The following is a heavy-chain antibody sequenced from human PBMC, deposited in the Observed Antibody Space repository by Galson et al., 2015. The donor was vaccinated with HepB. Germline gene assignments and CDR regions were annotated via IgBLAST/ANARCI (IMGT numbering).Heavy chain of an antibody. CDR1: GYTFTGNY. J-gene: IGHJ6*03. CDR2: TNPNSGGT. CDR3: AREKWEPEYYYMDV. V-gene: IGHV1-2*02. D-gene: IGHD1-26*01. Sequence: SVKVSCKASGYTFTGNYIHWVRQAPGQGLEWMGWTNPNSGGTNFAQKFQGRVTMTRDTSISTAYMELSRLRSDDTAVYYCAREKWEPEYYYMDVWGKGTTVTVSS.